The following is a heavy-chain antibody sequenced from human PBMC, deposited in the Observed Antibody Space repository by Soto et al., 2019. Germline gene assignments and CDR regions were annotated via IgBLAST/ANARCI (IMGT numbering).Heavy chain of an antibody. V-gene: IGHV4-39*07. CDR3: ARVVPAPGYYYYYGLDV. D-gene: IGHD2-2*01. CDR2: IYYSGST. Sequence: SETLSLTCTVSGGSISSNSYYWGWIRQPPGKEMEWIGSIYYSGSTNYKTSLKSRVTISVDTSKNQISLQLNSVTPEDTAVYYCARVVPAPGYYYYYGLDVWGQGTTVTVSS. CDR1: GGSISSNSYY. J-gene: IGHJ6*02.